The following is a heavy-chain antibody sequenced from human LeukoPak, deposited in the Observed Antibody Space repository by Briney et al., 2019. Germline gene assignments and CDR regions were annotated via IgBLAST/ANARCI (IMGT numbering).Heavy chain of an antibody. D-gene: IGHD3-3*01. CDR2: IRHDGSNI. V-gene: IGHV3-30*02. CDR1: GFPFNVYG. Sequence: GGSLRLSCAASGFPFNVYGMHWVRQAPGKGPEWAAIIRHDGSNIHYADSVKGRFTISRDNSKNTLYLQMNSLRAEDTAVYYCATNTIFGVVPKAEVVAFDIWGQGTMVTVSS. CDR3: ATNTIFGVVPKAEVVAFDI. J-gene: IGHJ3*02.